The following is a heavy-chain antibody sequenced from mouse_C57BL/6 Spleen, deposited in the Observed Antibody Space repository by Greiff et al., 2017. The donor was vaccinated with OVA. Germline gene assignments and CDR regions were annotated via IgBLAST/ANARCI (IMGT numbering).Heavy chain of an antibody. CDR2: INYDGSST. D-gene: IGHD6-1*01. Sequence: LMESEGGLVQPGSSMKLSCTASGFTFSDYYMAWVRQVPEKGLEWVANINYDGSSTYYLDSLKSRFIISRDNAKNILYLQMSSLKSEDTATYYCARDGADYAMDYWGQGTSVTVSS. CDR3: ARDGADYAMDY. J-gene: IGHJ4*01. V-gene: IGHV5-16*01. CDR1: GFTFSDYY.